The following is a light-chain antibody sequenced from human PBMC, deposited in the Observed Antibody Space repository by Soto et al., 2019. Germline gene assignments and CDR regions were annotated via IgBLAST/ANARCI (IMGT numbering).Light chain of an antibody. Sequence: EIVMTQSPATLSVSPGERATLSCGASQSVSSNLAWYQQKPGQAPRLLIYGASTRATGIPARFSGSGSGTEFTLTISSLQSEDFAVYYCQQYNNWPREFGQGTKVEIK. CDR2: GAS. J-gene: IGKJ1*01. CDR3: QQYNNWPRE. CDR1: QSVSSN. V-gene: IGKV3-15*01.